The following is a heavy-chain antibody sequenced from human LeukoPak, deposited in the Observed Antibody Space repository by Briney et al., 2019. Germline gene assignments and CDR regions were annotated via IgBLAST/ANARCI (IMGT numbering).Heavy chain of an antibody. J-gene: IGHJ4*02. V-gene: IGHV1-46*01. Sequence: ASVKVSCKASGYTFTSYYMHWVRQAPGQGLEWMGIINPSGGSTSYAQKFQGRVTMTRDTSTSTVYMELSSLRSEDTAVYYCARESAGFGELLSYFDYWGQGTLVTVSS. CDR3: ARESAGFGELLSYFDY. CDR2: INPSGGST. CDR1: GYTFTSYY. D-gene: IGHD3-10*01.